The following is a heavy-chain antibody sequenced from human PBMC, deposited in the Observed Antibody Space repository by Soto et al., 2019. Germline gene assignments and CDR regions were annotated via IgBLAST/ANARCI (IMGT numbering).Heavy chain of an antibody. CDR1: GGSFSGYY. V-gene: IGHV4-34*01. CDR2: INHSGST. D-gene: IGHD3-3*01. Sequence: SETLSLTCAVYGGSFSGYYWSWIRQPPGKGLEWIGEINHSGSTNYNPSLKSRVTISVDASKNQFSLKLSSVTAADTAVYYCARGFGDGYNANYFDYWGQGTLVTVSS. CDR3: ARGFGDGYNANYFDY. J-gene: IGHJ4*02.